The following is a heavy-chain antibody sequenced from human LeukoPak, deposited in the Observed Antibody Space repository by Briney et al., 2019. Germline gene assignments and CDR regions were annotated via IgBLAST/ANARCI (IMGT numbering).Heavy chain of an antibody. V-gene: IGHV3-64D*06. CDR3: VRGTGY. Sequence: GGSLRLSCVASGFTFSTYVMHWVRQAPGKGLEYVSAISSNGDNIYYADSVKGRFTISRDNSKNTLYLQMSSLRADDTAVYYCVRGTGYWGQGTLVTVSS. CDR1: GFTFSTYV. CDR2: ISSNGDNI. J-gene: IGHJ4*02.